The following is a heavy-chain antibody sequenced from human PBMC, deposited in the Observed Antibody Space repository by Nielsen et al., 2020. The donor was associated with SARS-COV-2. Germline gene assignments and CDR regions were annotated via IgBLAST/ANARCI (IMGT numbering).Heavy chain of an antibody. Sequence: GESLKISCAASGFTFGSYGMHWVRQAPGKGLEWVAVISFDGSNKYYADSVKGRFTISRDNSKNTLYLQMNSLRAEDTAVYYCARDGSGWYIGYWGQGTLVTVSS. V-gene: IGHV3-30*19. CDR3: ARDGSGWYIGY. CDR1: GFTFGSYG. CDR2: ISFDGSNK. D-gene: IGHD6-19*01. J-gene: IGHJ4*02.